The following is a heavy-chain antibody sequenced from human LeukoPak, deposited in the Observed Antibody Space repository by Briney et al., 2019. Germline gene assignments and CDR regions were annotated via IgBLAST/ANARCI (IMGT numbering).Heavy chain of an antibody. J-gene: IGHJ4*02. Sequence: GGSLRLSCAASAFTFRNSGMHWVRQAPGKGLEWVAVISYDGINTYYADSVKGRFTNSRDNSKSTLYLQMNSLRPEDTAVYFCARCGSDCYILDYWGQGTLVTVSS. CDR3: ARCGSDCYILDY. CDR2: ISYDGINT. CDR1: AFTFRNSG. D-gene: IGHD2-21*02. V-gene: IGHV3-30*03.